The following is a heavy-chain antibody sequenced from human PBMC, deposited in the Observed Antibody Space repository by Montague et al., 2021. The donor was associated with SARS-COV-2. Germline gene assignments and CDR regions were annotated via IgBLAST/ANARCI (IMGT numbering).Heavy chain of an antibody. D-gene: IGHD3-10*01. Sequence: SETLSLTCAVYGGSFSGYYWNWIRQPPGKGLEWIGEINHSGSTNYNPSLKSRVTMSVDTSKNQFSLKLSSVTAADTAVYYCARGARQGYGFRLGSFDSWGQGTTVTVSS. CDR3: ARGARQGYGFRLGSFDS. V-gene: IGHV4-34*01. J-gene: IGHJ4*02. CDR2: INHSGST. CDR1: GGSFSGYY.